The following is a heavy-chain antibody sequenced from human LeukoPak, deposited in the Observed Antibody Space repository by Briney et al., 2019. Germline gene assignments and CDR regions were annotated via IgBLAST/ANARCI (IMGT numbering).Heavy chain of an antibody. Sequence: PGGSLRLSCAASGFTFSSYAMHWVRQAPGKGLEWVSAISGSGGSTYYADSVKGRFTISRDNSKNTLYLQMNSLRAEDTAVYYCAKQVGYSSSSPFDYWGQGTLVTVSS. J-gene: IGHJ4*02. CDR1: GFTFSSYA. D-gene: IGHD6-13*01. CDR3: AKQVGYSSSSPFDY. CDR2: ISGSGGST. V-gene: IGHV3-23*01.